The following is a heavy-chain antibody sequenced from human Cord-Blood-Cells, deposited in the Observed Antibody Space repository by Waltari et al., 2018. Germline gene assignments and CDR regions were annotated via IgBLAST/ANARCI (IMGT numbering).Heavy chain of an antibody. D-gene: IGHD2-2*01. J-gene: IGHJ3*02. V-gene: IGHV1-3*01. CDR1: GYTFTSYA. Sequence: QVQLVQSGAEVKKPGASVTVSCNASGYTFTSYAMHWVSQAPGQRLEWMGWINAGNGNTKYSQKFQGRVTITRDTSASTAYMELSSLRSEDTAVYYCARRHKYCSSTSCYDAFDIWGQGTMVTVSS. CDR2: INAGNGNT. CDR3: ARRHKYCSSTSCYDAFDI.